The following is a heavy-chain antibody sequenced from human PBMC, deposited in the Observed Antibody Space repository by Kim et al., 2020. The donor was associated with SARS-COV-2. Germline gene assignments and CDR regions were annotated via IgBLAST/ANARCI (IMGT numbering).Heavy chain of an antibody. CDR3: ARERNVWFDP. Sequence: SETLSLTCTVSGGSVSSGSYYWSWIRQPPGKGLEWIGYIYYSGSTNYNPSLKSRVTISVDTSKNQFSLKLSSVTAADTAVYYCARERNVWFDPWGQGTL. CDR1: GGSVSSGSYY. V-gene: IGHV4-61*01. CDR2: IYYSGST. J-gene: IGHJ5*02.